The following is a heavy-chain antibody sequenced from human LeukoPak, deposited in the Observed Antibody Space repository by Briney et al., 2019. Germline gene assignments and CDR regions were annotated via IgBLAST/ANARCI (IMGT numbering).Heavy chain of an antibody. J-gene: IGHJ4*02. V-gene: IGHV3-15*01. CDR2: IKSKTDGGTT. Sequence: GGSLRLSCAASGFTFSNAWMSWVRQAPGKGLEWVGRIKSKTDGGTTDYAAPVKGRFTISREDSKNTLYLQMNSLKTEDTAVYYSTTGSIFWSGYSDYWGQGTLVTVSS. CDR3: TTGSIFWSGYSDY. CDR1: GFTFSNAW. D-gene: IGHD3-3*01.